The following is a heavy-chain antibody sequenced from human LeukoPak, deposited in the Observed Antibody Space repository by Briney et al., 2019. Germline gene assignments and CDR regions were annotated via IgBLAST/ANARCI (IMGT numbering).Heavy chain of an antibody. J-gene: IGHJ4*02. V-gene: IGHV4-59*08. CDR3: ARHRPDYIPSGFDY. CDR2: IYYSGST. Sequence: PSETLSLTCTVSGGSISGYYWSWIRQPPGKGLEWIGYIYYSGSTNYNPSLKSRVTISVDTSKNQFSLKLSSVTAADTAVYYCARHRPDYIPSGFDYWGQGTLVTVSS. D-gene: IGHD3-16*01. CDR1: GGSISGYY.